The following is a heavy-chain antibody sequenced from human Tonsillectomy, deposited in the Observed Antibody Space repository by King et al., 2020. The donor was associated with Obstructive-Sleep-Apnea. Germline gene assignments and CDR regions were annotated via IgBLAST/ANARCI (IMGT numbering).Heavy chain of an antibody. CDR3: AHSERILFDY. CDR1: GFSFSNSAVG. CDR2: IYWDDDK. Sequence: TLKESGPTLVKSTETLTLTCTFSGFSFSNSAVGVGWIRQPPGKALEWLALIYWDDDKRYNPSLKTKLTITKDTSKNQVVLTMTNMDPVETATYYCAHSERILFDYWGQGTLVTVSS. J-gene: IGHJ4*02. D-gene: IGHD2-15*01. V-gene: IGHV2-5*02.